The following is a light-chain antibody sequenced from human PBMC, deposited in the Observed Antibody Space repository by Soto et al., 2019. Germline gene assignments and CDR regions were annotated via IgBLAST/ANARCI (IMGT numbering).Light chain of an antibody. CDR2: YAS. CDR3: QQYNNWPPGAT. CDR1: LTVSTN. V-gene: IGKV3-15*01. J-gene: IGKJ3*01. Sequence: DIVMTQSPATLSVSPGERATLSCRASLTVSTNLAWYQQKPGQAPRLLSYYASTRATGIPARFSGSGSVKEFTLTISSVQSEDSAVYYCQQYNNWPPGATFGPGTKLEIK.